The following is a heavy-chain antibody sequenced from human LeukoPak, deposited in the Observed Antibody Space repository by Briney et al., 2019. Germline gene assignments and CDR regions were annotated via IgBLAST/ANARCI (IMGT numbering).Heavy chain of an antibody. D-gene: IGHD5-18*01. CDR2: ISYDGSNK. V-gene: IGHV3-30-3*01. CDR3: ARGLRRVEYSYGGAFDY. Sequence: GRSLRLSCAASGFTFSSYAMRWVRQAPGKGLEWVAVISYDGSNKYYADSVKGRFTISRDNSKNTLYLQMNSLRAEDTAVYYCARGLRRVEYSYGGAFDYWGQGTLVTVSS. J-gene: IGHJ4*02. CDR1: GFTFSSYA.